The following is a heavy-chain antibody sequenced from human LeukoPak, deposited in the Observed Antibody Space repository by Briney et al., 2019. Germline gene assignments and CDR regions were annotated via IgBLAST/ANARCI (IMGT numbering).Heavy chain of an antibody. V-gene: IGHV3-7*01. D-gene: IGHD4-23*01. CDR3: ARDPQTTVVTSYFDY. CDR1: GFTFSYYY. CDR2: IKQDGSEK. Sequence: PGGSLRLSCAASGFTFSYYYMSGVRQAPGKGLEWVANIKQDGSEKYYVDSVKGRFTISRDNAKNSLYLQMNSLRAEDTAVYYCARDPQTTVVTSYFDYWGQGTLVTVSS. J-gene: IGHJ4*02.